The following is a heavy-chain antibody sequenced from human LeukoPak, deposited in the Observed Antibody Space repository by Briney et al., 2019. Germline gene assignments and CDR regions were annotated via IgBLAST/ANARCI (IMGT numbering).Heavy chain of an antibody. Sequence: PGGSLRLSCAASGFTFSTYDMHWVRQDKGKGLEWVSAISTSGDPYYLGSVRGRFTISRENVKNSFYLQMNSLRAGDTAVYYCAGQARPGSAEGAFDIWGQGTMVTVSS. D-gene: IGHD2-2*01. V-gene: IGHV3-13*05. J-gene: IGHJ3*02. CDR1: GFTFSTYD. CDR3: AGQARPGSAEGAFDI. CDR2: ISTSGDP.